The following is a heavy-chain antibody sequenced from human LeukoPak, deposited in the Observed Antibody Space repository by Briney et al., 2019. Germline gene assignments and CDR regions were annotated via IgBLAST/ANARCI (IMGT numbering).Heavy chain of an antibody. Sequence: SDTLSLTCTVSGGSISSYYWSWIRQPAGKGLEWMGRIYTSGSTNYNPSLKSRVTMSVDTSKNQFSLKLSSVTAADTAVYYCARDNCSSTSCYNNYFDYWGQGTLVTVSS. CDR3: ARDNCSSTSCYNNYFDY. D-gene: IGHD2-2*02. CDR2: IYTSGST. CDR1: GGSISSYY. V-gene: IGHV4-4*07. J-gene: IGHJ4*02.